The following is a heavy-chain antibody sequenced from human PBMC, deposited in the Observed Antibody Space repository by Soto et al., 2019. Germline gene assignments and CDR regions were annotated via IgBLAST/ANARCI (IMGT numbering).Heavy chain of an antibody. D-gene: IGHD3-3*01. CDR2: IYYSGRT. Sequence: QVQLQESGPGLVKPSETLSLTCSVSGGSISSSYWSWIRQPPGKGLEWIGYIYYSGRTNFNPSLESRVTISIDTSKRQFSLQLSSVATADTAVYYCASFDFWSGYKLDSWGQGTLVTVSS. J-gene: IGHJ5*01. CDR3: ASFDFWSGYKLDS. V-gene: IGHV4-59*01. CDR1: GGSISSSY.